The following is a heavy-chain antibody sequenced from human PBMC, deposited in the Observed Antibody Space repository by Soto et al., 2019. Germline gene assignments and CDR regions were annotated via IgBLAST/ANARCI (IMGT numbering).Heavy chain of an antibody. J-gene: IGHJ3*02. CDR1: GYPVTAYY. CDR2: INPATGAA. V-gene: IGHV1-2*02. CDR3: ARGGGVGVAGSAAFDM. D-gene: IGHD3-3*01. Sequence: QLHLVQSGAVVKKPGASVTVSCSASGYPVTAYYMHWVRQAPGRGLEWMGGINPATGAAKYTQTFQGRVTMTRDTSTGTVFMELSGLTSGDTALFFCARGGGVGVAGSAAFDMWGQGTLVTVSS.